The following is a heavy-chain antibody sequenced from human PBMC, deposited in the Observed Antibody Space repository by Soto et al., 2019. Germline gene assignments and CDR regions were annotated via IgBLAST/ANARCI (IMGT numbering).Heavy chain of an antibody. CDR1: GGTFSSYA. CDR2: IIPIFGTA. D-gene: IGHD2-21*02. J-gene: IGHJ6*02. Sequence: QVQLVQSGAEVKKPGSSVKVSCKASGGTFSSYAISWVRQAPGQGLEWMGGIIPIFGTANYAQKFQGRVKITADESTSTAYMELSSLRSEDTAVYYCARRGYCGGDCSNYYYYGMDVWGQGTTVTVSS. CDR3: ARRGYCGGDCSNYYYYGMDV. V-gene: IGHV1-69*01.